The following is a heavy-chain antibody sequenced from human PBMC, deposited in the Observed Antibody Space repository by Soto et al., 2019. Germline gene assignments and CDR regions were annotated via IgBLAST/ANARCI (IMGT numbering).Heavy chain of an antibody. CDR3: TRVASDYINSVDD. V-gene: IGHV3-23*01. D-gene: IGHD4-4*01. CDR2: IGGSGGNR. Sequence: EVQLLESGGGLVQPGGSLRLSCAASGFTFNAYAMTWVRLAPGKGLEWVSAIGGSGGNRYYADSVRGRFTISRDNSKDTVDLQIDSLRGDDTAVYYCTRVASDYINSVDDWGQGILVTVSS. J-gene: IGHJ4*02. CDR1: GFTFNAYA.